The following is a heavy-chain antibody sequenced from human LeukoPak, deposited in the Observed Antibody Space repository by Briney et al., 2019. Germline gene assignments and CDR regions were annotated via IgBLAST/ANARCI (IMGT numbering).Heavy chain of an antibody. CDR3: AKGTLGSCSGARCYPFDY. CDR1: GFTFSAYA. D-gene: IGHD2-15*01. J-gene: IGHJ4*02. CDR2: ITGTTGNT. Sequence: PGGSLRLSCGASGFTFSAYAMNWVRQAPGKEMEWDSSITGTTGNTYVADSVKGRFTISRDNSRNTLYLQMNSLRAEDTAIYYCAKGTLGSCSGARCYPFDYWGQGALVTVSS. V-gene: IGHV3-23*01.